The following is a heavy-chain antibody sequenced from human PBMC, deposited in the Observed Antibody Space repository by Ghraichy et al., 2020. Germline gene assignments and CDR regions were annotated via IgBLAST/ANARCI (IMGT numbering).Heavy chain of an antibody. V-gene: IGHV3-21*01. CDR2: ISSSSSYI. Sequence: GGSLRLSCAASGFTFSSYTINWVRQAPGKGLEWVSSISSSSSYIYYADSVKGRFTISRDNAKNSLYLQMNSLRAEDTAVYYCARGNRGSSLGHDYGDYVYSYGMDFWGQGTTVTVSS. CDR1: GFTFSSYT. CDR3: ARGNRGSSLGHDYGDYVYSYGMDF. J-gene: IGHJ6*02. D-gene: IGHD4-17*01.